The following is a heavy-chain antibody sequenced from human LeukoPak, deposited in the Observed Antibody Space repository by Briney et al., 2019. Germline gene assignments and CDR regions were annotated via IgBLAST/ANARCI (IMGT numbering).Heavy chain of an antibody. CDR2: TIPIFGTA. CDR3: ARDPRGGHFDY. J-gene: IGHJ4*02. V-gene: IGHV1-69*05. D-gene: IGHD3-10*01. Sequence: SVKVSCKASGGTFSSYAISWVRQAPGQGLEWMGRTIPIFGTANYAQKFQGRVTITTDESTSTAYMELSSLRSEDTAVYYCARDPRGGHFDYWGQGTLVTVSS. CDR1: GGTFSSYA.